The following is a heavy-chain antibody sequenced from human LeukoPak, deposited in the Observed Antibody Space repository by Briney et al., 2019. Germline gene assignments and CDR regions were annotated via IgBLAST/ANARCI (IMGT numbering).Heavy chain of an antibody. D-gene: IGHD3-10*01. Sequence: GGSLRLSCAASGFTFSTFWMHWVRQAPGKGLVWVSRVSDDGSTTTYADSVKGRFTISRDNAKNTLYLQMNSLRPEDTAVYYCAKGYYFGSGSNSTPYDYWGQGTLVTVSS. CDR1: GFTFSTFW. CDR3: AKGYYFGSGSNSTPYDY. J-gene: IGHJ4*02. V-gene: IGHV3-74*03. CDR2: VSDDGSTT.